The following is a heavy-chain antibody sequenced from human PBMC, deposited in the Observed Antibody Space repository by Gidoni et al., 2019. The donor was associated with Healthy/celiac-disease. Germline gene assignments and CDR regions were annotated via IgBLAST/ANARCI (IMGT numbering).Heavy chain of an antibody. CDR3: ARVLGWVAATSGMDV. Sequence: QVQLVESGGGVVQPGRSLRLSCAASGFTLSSYGRHWVRQAPGKGLEWVAVIWYDGSNKYYADSVKGRFTISRDNSKNTLYLQMNSLRAEDTAVYYCARVLGWVAATSGMDVWGQGTTVTVSS. CDR2: IWYDGSNK. V-gene: IGHV3-33*01. D-gene: IGHD2-15*01. CDR1: GFTLSSYG. J-gene: IGHJ6*02.